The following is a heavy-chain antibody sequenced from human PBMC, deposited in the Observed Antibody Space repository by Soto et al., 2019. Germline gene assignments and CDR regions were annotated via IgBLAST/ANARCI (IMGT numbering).Heavy chain of an antibody. CDR1: GFTFSNAW. CDR2: VKSKTQGGTK. CDR3: TTDSYTTIIIVRFDY. D-gene: IGHD3-22*01. Sequence: EVQLVESGGGLVKPGGSLRLSCAAPGFTFSNAWINWVRQAPGKGLEWGGRVKSKTQGGTKDYAEPVKGRFAISRDDSNNMVYLQMNSLKIEDTAVYYCTTDSYTTIIIVRFDYWGHGTLVTVSS. V-gene: IGHV3-15*07. J-gene: IGHJ4*01.